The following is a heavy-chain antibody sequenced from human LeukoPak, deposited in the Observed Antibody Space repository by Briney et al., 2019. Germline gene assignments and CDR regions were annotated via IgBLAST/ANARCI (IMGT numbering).Heavy chain of an antibody. CDR3: ALGYVYGKYYFHY. J-gene: IGHJ4*02. D-gene: IGHD2-15*01. CDR1: GYTFTNYF. CDR2: LNPSDGTT. V-gene: IGHV1-46*01. Sequence: ASVKVSCKASGYTFTNYFLHWVRQAPGQGLEWMGTLNPSDGTTIYTQKFQGRVTMTRDTPTSTMYIELSSLRYDDAAVYYCALGYVYGKYYFHYWGQGTLVTVSS.